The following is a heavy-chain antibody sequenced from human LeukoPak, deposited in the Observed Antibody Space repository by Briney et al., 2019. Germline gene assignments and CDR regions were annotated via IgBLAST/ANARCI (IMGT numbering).Heavy chain of an antibody. J-gene: IGHJ6*04. Sequence: GGSLRLSCAASKFTFSSYAMTWVRQAPGKGLEWVSAITDSGGSTFYADSVKGRFTISRDNAKNSLYLQMNSLRAEDTAVYYCAELGITMIGGVWGKGTTVTISS. CDR3: AELGITMIGGV. CDR2: ITDSGGST. V-gene: IGHV3-23*01. CDR1: KFTFSSYA. D-gene: IGHD3-10*02.